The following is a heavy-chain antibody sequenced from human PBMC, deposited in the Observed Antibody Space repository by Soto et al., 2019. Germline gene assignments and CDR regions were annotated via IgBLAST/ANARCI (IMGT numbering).Heavy chain of an antibody. J-gene: IGHJ5*02. CDR1: GGSISSGDYY. Sequence: QVQLQESGPGLVKPSQTLSLTCTVSGGSISSGDYYWSWIRQHPGKGLEWIGYIYYSGSTYYNPSLKSRVTISVDTSKNQFSLKLSSVPAADMAVYYCARWWSGSRQGCDPWGQRTLVTVSS. CDR3: ARWWSGSRQGCDP. CDR2: IYYSGST. D-gene: IGHD3-3*01. V-gene: IGHV4-31*03.